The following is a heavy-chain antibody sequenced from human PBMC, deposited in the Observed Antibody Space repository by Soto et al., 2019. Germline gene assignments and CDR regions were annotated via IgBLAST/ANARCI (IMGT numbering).Heavy chain of an antibody. D-gene: IGHD3-10*01. Sequence: GASVKVSCKASGYTFTGHYIHWVRPAPGQGPEWMGEIGPASGDTRYAQKFQGRVTMTRDTSITTVYMELNNLSPDDTAVYYCGRGRSGQLGVFYWGQGTPVTVSS. J-gene: IGHJ4*02. V-gene: IGHV1-2*02. CDR1: GYTFTGHY. CDR2: IGPASGDT. CDR3: GRGRSGQLGVFY.